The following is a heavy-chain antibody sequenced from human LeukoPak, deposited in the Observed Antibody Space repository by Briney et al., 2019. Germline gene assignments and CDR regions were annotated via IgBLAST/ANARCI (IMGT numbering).Heavy chain of an antibody. J-gene: IGHJ4*02. CDR3: ARRSSGWEKVDY. D-gene: IGHD6-19*01. CDR1: GGSIGTSGYH. Sequence: SETLSLTCSVSGGSIGTSGYHWGWIRQPPGKGLEWIGNIYYSGSTYYNPTLKNRVLISADTSKTQFSLRLNSVTPADTAVYYCARRSSGWEKVDYWGQGTLVTVSS. V-gene: IGHV4-39*01. CDR2: IYYSGST.